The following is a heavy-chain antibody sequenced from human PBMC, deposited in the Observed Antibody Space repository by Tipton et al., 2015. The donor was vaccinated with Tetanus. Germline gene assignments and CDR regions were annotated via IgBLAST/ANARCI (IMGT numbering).Heavy chain of an antibody. CDR1: GASFSDYY. CDR2: MYNSGAT. V-gene: IGHV4-34*01. J-gene: IGHJ3*02. Sequence: AGLVKPSETLSLTCAVYGASFSDYYWSWIRQAPGKGLEWIGTMYNSGATYYNPSLKGRVTISGDTSKNLFSLTSVTASDTAVYYCARPEASGRARGFDIWGQGTKVTVSP. CDR3: ARPEASGRARGFDI. D-gene: IGHD3-10*01.